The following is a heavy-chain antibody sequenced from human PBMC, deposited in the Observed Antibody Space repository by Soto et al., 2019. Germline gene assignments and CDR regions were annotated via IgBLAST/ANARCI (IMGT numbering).Heavy chain of an antibody. Sequence: QVQLQESGPGLVKPSETLSLTCTVSGGSINGYCWSWIRQPPGKGPEWIAYIFDSGNTNYNPSLQSRVTISVDTSKTQFSLKLTSVTAADTAVYFCARHRRTTGAKSFFDSWGQGARVTVSS. CDR1: GGSINGYC. J-gene: IGHJ4*02. V-gene: IGHV4-59*08. CDR2: IFDSGNT. CDR3: ARHRRTTGAKSFFDS. D-gene: IGHD4-4*01.